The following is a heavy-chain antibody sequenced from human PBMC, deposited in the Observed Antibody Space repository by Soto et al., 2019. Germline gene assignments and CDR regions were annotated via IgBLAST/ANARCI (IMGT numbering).Heavy chain of an antibody. CDR3: AKVRSTVVVAAANY. V-gene: IGHV3-23*01. D-gene: IGHD2-15*01. CDR2: MSGSGDST. CDR1: GFIFSSYA. J-gene: IGHJ4*02. Sequence: GGSLRLSCAASGFIFSSYAMSWVRQAPGKGLEWVSAMSGSGDSTYYADSVKGRFTISRDNSKNMLYLQMNSLRTEDTALYYCAKVRSTVVVAAANYWGQGTLVTVSS.